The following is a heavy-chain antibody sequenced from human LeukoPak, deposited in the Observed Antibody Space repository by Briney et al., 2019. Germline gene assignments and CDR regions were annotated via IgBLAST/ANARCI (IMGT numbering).Heavy chain of an antibody. V-gene: IGHV3-48*03. J-gene: IGHJ4*02. Sequence: GGSLRLSCAASGFTFSSYEMNWVRQAPGKGLEWVSYISSSGSTIYYADSVKGRFTISRDNAKNSLYLQMNSLRAEDTAVYYCAREIVSAVAGNFDYWGQGTLVTVSS. CDR3: AREIVSAVAGNFDY. CDR1: GFTFSSYE. D-gene: IGHD6-19*01. CDR2: ISSSGSTI.